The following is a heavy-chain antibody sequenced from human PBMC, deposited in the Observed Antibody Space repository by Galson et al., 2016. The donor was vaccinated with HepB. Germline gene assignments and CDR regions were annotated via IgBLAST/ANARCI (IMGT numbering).Heavy chain of an antibody. CDR1: GDSVSSNTVI. J-gene: IGHJ4*02. CDR2: TYYRSRWYN. V-gene: IGHV6-1*01. CDR3: ARDGVPATDEFDY. Sequence: CAISGDSVSSNTVIWNWIRQSPSRGLEWLGRTYYRSRWYNDYAPSVKGRITINPDTSKNQFSLQLNSVTPEDTAVYYCARDGVPATDEFDYWGQGTLVTVSS. D-gene: IGHD2-2*01.